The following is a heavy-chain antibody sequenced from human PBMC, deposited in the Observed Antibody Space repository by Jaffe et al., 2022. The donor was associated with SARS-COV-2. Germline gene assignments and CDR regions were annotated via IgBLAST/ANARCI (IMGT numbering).Heavy chain of an antibody. CDR2: ISATFGT. D-gene: IGHD5-18*01. J-gene: IGHJ4*02. V-gene: IGHV3-23*01. CDR1: GFTFSPYA. Sequence: EVQLLESGGRLVQPGGSLRLSCAASGFTFSPYAMTWVRQAPGQGLEWVSDISATFGTNYADSVKGRFTISRDNSKNTVYLQMNSLRAEDTAIYYCARLSSAIENWGQGTLVTVSS. CDR3: ARLSSAIEN.